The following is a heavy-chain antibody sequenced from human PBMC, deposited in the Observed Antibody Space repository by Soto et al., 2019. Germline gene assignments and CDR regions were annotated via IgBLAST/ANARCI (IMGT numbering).Heavy chain of an antibody. Sequence: GGSLRLSCAASGFTFSSYAMHWVRQAPGKGLEWVAVISYDGSNKYYADSVKGRFTISRDNSKNTLYLQMNSLRAEDTAVYYCARAPAVGASNWFDPWGQGTLVTVSS. CDR3: ARAPAVGASNWFDP. CDR1: GFTFSSYA. CDR2: ISYDGSNK. J-gene: IGHJ5*02. D-gene: IGHD1-26*01. V-gene: IGHV3-30-3*01.